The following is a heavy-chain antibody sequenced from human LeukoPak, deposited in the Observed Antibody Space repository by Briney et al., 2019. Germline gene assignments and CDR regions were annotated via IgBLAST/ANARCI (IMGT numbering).Heavy chain of an antibody. D-gene: IGHD2-2*01. V-gene: IGHV4-39*01. CDR2: IYYSGST. CDR1: GGSISSSSYY. J-gene: IGHJ6*03. CDR3: ARLGCSSTGCYSLGYYYMDV. Sequence: PSETLSLTCTVSGGSISSSSYYWGWIRQPPGKGLEWIGSIYYSGSTYYNPSLKSRVTISVDTSKNQFSLKLSSVTAADTAVYYCARLGCSSTGCYSLGYYYMDVWGKGTTVTVSS.